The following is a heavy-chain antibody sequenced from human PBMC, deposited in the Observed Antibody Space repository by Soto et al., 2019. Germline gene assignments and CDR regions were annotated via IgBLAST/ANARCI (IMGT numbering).Heavy chain of an antibody. CDR1: GYTFTSYD. CDR2: MNPNSGNT. J-gene: IGHJ5*02. Sequence: ASVKVSCKASGYTFTSYDINWVRQATGQGLEWMGWMNPNSGNTGYAQKFQGRVTMTRNTSISTAYMELSSLRSEDTAVYYCARGLRNSLLKYNWFDPWGQGTLVTVSS. CDR3: ARGLRNSLLKYNWFDP. D-gene: IGHD3-16*01. V-gene: IGHV1-8*01.